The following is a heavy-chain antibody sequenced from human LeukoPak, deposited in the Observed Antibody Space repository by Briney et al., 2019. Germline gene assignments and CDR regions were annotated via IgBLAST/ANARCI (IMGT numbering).Heavy chain of an antibody. J-gene: IGHJ5*02. CDR1: GFTFSSYD. Sequence: GGSLRLSCAASGFTFSSYDMHWVRQATGKGLEWVSAIGTAGDTYYPGSVKGRFTISRENAKNSLYLQKNSLRAEDTAVYYCARAGLDARTNWFDPWGQGTLVTVSS. D-gene: IGHD3/OR15-3a*01. V-gene: IGHV3-13*01. CDR3: ARAGLDARTNWFDP. CDR2: IGTAGDT.